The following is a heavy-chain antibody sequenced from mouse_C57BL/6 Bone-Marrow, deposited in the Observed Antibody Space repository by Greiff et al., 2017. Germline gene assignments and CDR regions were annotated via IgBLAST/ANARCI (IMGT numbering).Heavy chain of an antibody. CDR2: IDPENGDT. D-gene: IGHD1-1*01. Sequence: VQLQQSGAELVRPGASVKLSCTASGFNIKDDYMHWVKQRPEQGLEWIGWIDPENGDTEYASKFQGKATITADTSSNTASLQLSSLTSEDTAVYYCTFYYYGSSYLLWAMDYWGQGTSVTVSS. CDR1: GFNIKDDY. CDR3: TFYYYGSSYLLWAMDY. J-gene: IGHJ4*01. V-gene: IGHV14-4*01.